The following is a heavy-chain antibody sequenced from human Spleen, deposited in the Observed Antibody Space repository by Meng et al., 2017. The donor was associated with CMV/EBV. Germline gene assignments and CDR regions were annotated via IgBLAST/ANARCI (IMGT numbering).Heavy chain of an antibody. V-gene: IGHV3-23*01. CDR2: ISGSGGTT. D-gene: IGHD2-15*01. Sequence: GGSLRLSCAASGFTFSSYAMNWVRQAPGKGLEWVSAISGSGGTTYYADSVKGRITISRDNSKNTLFLQMNRLRAEDTAVYYCAKDSQYPAPSTVPARPGGYFDYWGQGTPVTVSS. CDR1: GFTFSSYA. CDR3: AKDSQYPAPSTVPARPGGYFDY. J-gene: IGHJ4*02.